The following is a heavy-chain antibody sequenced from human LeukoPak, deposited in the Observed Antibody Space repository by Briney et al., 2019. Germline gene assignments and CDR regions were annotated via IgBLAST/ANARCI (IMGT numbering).Heavy chain of an antibody. CDR1: GYTFAGYY. D-gene: IGHD3-22*01. CDR2: INPNSGGT. V-gene: IGHV1-2*02. J-gene: IGHJ2*01. Sequence: ASVKVSCKASGYTFAGYYMHWVRQAPGQGLEWMGWINPNSGGTNYAQKSQGRVTMTRDTSISTAYMELSRLRSDDTAVYYCARETYYYDSSGYYFWYFDLWGRGTLVTVSS. CDR3: ARETYYYDSSGYYFWYFDL.